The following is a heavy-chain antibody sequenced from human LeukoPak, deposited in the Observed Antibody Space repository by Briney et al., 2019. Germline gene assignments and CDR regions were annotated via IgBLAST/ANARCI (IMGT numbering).Heavy chain of an antibody. CDR3: ARYGYNGTLRSLDY. V-gene: IGHV3-7*01. J-gene: IGHJ4*02. Sequence: PGGSLRLSCAASGFTFSSYWMSWVRQAPGKGLEWVASIKQDGSDKYYVDSVKGRFTISRDNAKNSLYLQMNSLRAEDTAVYYCARYGYNGTLRSLDYWGQGTLVTVSS. D-gene: IGHD1-26*01. CDR1: GFTFSSYW. CDR2: IKQDGSDK.